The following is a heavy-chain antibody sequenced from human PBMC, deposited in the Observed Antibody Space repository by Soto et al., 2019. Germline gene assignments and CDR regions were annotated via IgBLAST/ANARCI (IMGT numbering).Heavy chain of an antibody. V-gene: IGHV4-59*01. Sequence: SETLSLTCTVSGGSISSYYWSWIRQPPGKGLEWIGYIYYSGSTNYNPSLKSRVTISVDTSKNQFSLKLSAVTAADTVVYYCARDPGRGYFDYWGQGTLVTVSS. CDR1: GGSISSYY. J-gene: IGHJ4*02. CDR3: ARDPGRGYFDY. CDR2: IYYSGST.